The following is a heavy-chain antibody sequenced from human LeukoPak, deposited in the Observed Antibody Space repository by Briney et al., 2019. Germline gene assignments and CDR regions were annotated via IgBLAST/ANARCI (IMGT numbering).Heavy chain of an antibody. CDR3: ARCYYGSGSYYDYYYFAMDV. J-gene: IGHJ6*02. CDR1: GFTFNTYY. Sequence: GGSQRLSCAASGFTFNTYYMNWVRQAPGKGLEWVSSITCSSTIYYADSLKGRFTISRDNAKNQLYLQMNSLRDEDTAVYYCARCYYGSGSYYDYYYFAMDVWGQGTTVTVSS. CDR2: ITCSSTI. V-gene: IGHV3-69-1*01. D-gene: IGHD3-10*01.